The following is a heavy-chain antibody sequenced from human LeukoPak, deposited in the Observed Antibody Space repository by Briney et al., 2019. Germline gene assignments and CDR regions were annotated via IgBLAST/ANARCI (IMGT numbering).Heavy chain of an antibody. J-gene: IGHJ3*01. V-gene: IGHV3-74*03. CDR3: ARAGFCTTSSCYMFD. CDR2: INRDGTTT. D-gene: IGHD2-2*01. CDR1: GFTFSSYW. Sequence: GGSLRLSCAASGFTFSSYWMHWVRQAPGKGLVWVSRINRDGTTTTYADSVKGRFTTSRDNAKNTLYLQMNSLRAEDSAVYYCARAGFCTTSSCYMFDWGPGTMVTVSS.